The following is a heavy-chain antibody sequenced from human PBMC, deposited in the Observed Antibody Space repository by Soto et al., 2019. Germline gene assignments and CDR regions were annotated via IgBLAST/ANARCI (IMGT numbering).Heavy chain of an antibody. J-gene: IGHJ4*02. V-gene: IGHV1-18*01. CDR2: ISAYNGNT. CDR1: GYTFASYA. CDR3: ARDPPPPDY. Sequence: QVQLVQSGAKVKKPGASVNVSCKASGYTFASYAINWMRQAPGQGLEWMGWISAYNGNTNYAQKLQGRVTMTPDTPTSTAYMELRSLRSDDTAVYSCARDPPPPDYWGQGPLVTVSS.